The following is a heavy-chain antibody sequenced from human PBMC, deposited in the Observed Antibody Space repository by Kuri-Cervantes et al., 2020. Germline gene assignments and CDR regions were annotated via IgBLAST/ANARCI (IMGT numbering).Heavy chain of an antibody. Sequence: GESLKISCAASGFTFSSYWMHWVRQVPGKGLVWVSRIDTDGSTTTYADSVKGRFTISRDNAKNTLYLQMSSLRVEDTAVYYCIRDLAGAYGYWGQGVVVTVSS. CDR3: IRDLAGAYGY. CDR2: IDTDGSTT. D-gene: IGHD6-19*01. J-gene: IGHJ4*02. V-gene: IGHV3-74*01. CDR1: GFTFSSYW.